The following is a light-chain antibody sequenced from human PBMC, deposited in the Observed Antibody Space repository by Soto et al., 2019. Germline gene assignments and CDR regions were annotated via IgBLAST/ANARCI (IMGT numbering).Light chain of an antibody. J-gene: IGKJ4*01. CDR1: QSVNTY. Sequence: EIVLTQSPATLSLSPGERATLSCRASQSVNTYLAWYQQRPGQDPRLLMYDASTRATGIPARFRGRGSGTDFTLTIDSLEPEDFAVYYCQQRSDWPLTFGGGTKVEIK. CDR3: QQRSDWPLT. V-gene: IGKV3-11*01. CDR2: DAS.